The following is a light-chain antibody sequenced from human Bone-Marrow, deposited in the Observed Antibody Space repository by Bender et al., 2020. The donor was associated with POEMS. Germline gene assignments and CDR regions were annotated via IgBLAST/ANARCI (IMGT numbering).Light chain of an antibody. CDR1: SSKFGSYP. CDR3: ATWDDSLNGWV. Sequence: QSVLTQPPSASGTPGQRVTISCSGSSSKFGSYPVNWYQQLPGAAPKLVIFNNSQRPSGVPDRFSGSNSGTSASLANRWVLSGDEADFYCATWDDSLNGWVFGGGTKLTVL. J-gene: IGLJ3*02. CDR2: NNS. V-gene: IGLV1-44*01.